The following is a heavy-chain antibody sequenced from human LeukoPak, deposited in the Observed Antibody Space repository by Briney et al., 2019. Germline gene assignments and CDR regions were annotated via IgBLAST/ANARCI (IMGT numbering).Heavy chain of an antibody. Sequence: PGGSLRLSCAASGFTFSSYWMSWVRQAPGKGPEWVANIKQDGSEKYYVDSVKGRFTISRDNTENSLYLQMNSLRAEDTAIYYCARDLYYYGSGSYGYWGQGTLVTVSS. J-gene: IGHJ4*02. V-gene: IGHV3-7*01. CDR3: ARDLYYYGSGSYGY. CDR1: GFTFSSYW. D-gene: IGHD3-10*01. CDR2: IKQDGSEK.